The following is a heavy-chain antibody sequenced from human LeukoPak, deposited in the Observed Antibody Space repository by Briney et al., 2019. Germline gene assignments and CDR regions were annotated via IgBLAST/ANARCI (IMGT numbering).Heavy chain of an antibody. D-gene: IGHD5-18*01. J-gene: IGHJ5*02. V-gene: IGHV4-61*01. CDR2: IYYSGST. Sequence: SSETLSLTCTVSGGSISSSSYYWGWIRQPPGKGLEWIGYIYYSGSTNYNPSLKSRVAISVDTSKNQFSLKLSSVTAADTAVYYCARDRGRSGYSYGYDWFDPWGQGTLVTVSS. CDR3: ARDRGRSGYSYGYDWFDP. CDR1: GGSISSSSYY.